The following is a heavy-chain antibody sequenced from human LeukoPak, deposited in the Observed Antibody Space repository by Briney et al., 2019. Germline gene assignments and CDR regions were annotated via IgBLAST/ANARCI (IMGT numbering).Heavy chain of an antibody. D-gene: IGHD3-10*01. CDR3: VRDGGRVRGPPGDAFDI. CDR2: INPSGGST. Sequence: ASVKVSCKASGYTFTSYYMHWVRQAPGQGLEWMGIINPSGGSTSYAQKFQGRVTMTRDTSTSTVYMELSSLRSEDTAVYYCVRDGGRVRGPPGDAFDIWGQGIMVTVSS. J-gene: IGHJ3*02. CDR1: GYTFTSYY. V-gene: IGHV1-46*01.